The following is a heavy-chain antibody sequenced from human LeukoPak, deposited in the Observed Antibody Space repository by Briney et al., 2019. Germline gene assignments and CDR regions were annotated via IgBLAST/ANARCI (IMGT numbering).Heavy chain of an antibody. CDR3: ARGRNIVATSGYFDY. D-gene: IGHD5-12*01. V-gene: IGHV3-30-3*01. J-gene: IGHJ4*02. CDR2: ISYDGSNE. Sequence: TGGSLRLSCAAPGFTFSSYAMHWVRQAPGKGLEWVAAISYDGSNEYYADSVKGRFTISRDNSKNTLYLQMNSLRAEDTAVYYCARGRNIVATSGYFDYWGQGTLVTVSS. CDR1: GFTFSSYA.